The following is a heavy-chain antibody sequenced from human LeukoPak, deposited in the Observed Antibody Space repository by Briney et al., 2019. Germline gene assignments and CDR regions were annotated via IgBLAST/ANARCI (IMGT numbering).Heavy chain of an antibody. V-gene: IGHV3-30*04. CDR3: ASLSSQ. CDR2: ISYDGSNK. Sequence: GGSLRLSCAASGFTFSSYAMHWVRQAPGKGLEWVAVISYDGSNKYYADSVKGRFTISRDNSKNTLYLQMNSLRAEDTAVYYCASLSSQWGQGTLVTVSS. CDR1: GFTFSSYA. D-gene: IGHD3-16*02. J-gene: IGHJ4*02.